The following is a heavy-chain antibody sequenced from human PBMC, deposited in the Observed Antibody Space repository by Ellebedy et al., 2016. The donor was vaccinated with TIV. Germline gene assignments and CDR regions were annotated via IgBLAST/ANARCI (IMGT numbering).Heavy chain of an antibody. D-gene: IGHD6-25*01. V-gene: IGHV3-53*01. CDR1: GFTVNNNY. CDR3: ATRPGFAAGGSGY. Sequence: PGGSLRLSCAASGFTVNNNYMSWIRQAPGKGLEWVSLIYSGGSTHCADALKGRFTISRDNSKNTLYLQMNSLRAEDTAVYYCATRPGFAAGGSGYWGQGTRVTVSS. CDR2: IYSGGST. J-gene: IGHJ4*02.